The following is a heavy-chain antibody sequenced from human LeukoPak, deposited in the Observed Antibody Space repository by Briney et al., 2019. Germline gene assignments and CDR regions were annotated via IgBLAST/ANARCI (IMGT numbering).Heavy chain of an antibody. CDR2: ISSSSSYI. V-gene: IGHV3-21*01. D-gene: IGHD2-2*01. Sequence: GGSLRLSCAASGFTFSSYSMNWVRQAAGKGLEWVSSISSSSSYIYYADSVKGRFTISRDNAKNSLYLQMNSLRAEDTAVYYCARAPPVPVANYYMGVWGKGTTVTVSS. CDR3: ARAPPVPVANYYMGV. J-gene: IGHJ6*03. CDR1: GFTFSSYS.